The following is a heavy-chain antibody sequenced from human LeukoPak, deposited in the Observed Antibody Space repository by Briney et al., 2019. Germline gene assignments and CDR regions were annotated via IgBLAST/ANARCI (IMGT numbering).Heavy chain of an antibody. J-gene: IGHJ4*02. D-gene: IGHD3-9*01. CDR2: INPNSGST. CDR1: GYTFTGYY. CDR3: ARDRVLRYFDWTQIDY. Sequence: ASVKVSCKASGYTFTGYYMNWVRQAPGQGLEWMGWINPNSGSTNYAQRFQGRVTITRDTSISTAYMELSRLRSDDTAVYYCARDRVLRYFDWTQIDYWGQGTLVTVSS. V-gene: IGHV1-2*02.